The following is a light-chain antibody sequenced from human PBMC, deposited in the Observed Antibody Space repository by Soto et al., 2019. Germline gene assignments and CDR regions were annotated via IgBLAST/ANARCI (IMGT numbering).Light chain of an antibody. CDR3: QQSYGTPWT. CDR2: AAS. V-gene: IGKV1-39*01. Sequence: DIQMTQSPSSLSASVGDRVTITCRASQSISRYLNWYQQIPGTAPKLLISAASSLQSGVPPRFSGSGSGTDFTLTISSLQPEDFATYYCQQSYGTPWTFGQGTKVEIK. CDR1: QSISRY. J-gene: IGKJ1*01.